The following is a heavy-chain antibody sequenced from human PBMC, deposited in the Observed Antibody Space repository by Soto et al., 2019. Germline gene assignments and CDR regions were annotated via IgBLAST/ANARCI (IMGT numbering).Heavy chain of an antibody. D-gene: IGHD3-10*01. Sequence: QVQLQESGPGLVKPSQTLSLTCTVSGGSISSGDYYWSWIRQPPGKGLEWIGYIYYSGSTYYNPSRKRRVNISVHPSKHQLSLKLSSVTAADTAVYYCARAGGFAATTIDYWGQGTLVTVSS. CDR1: GGSISSGDYY. V-gene: IGHV4-30-4*01. J-gene: IGHJ4*02. CDR2: IYYSGST. CDR3: ARAGGFAATTIDY.